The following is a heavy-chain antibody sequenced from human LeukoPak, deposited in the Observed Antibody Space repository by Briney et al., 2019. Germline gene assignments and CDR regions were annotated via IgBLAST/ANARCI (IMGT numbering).Heavy chain of an antibody. CDR2: IYTSGST. CDR1: GFTFSSYW. D-gene: IGHD3-10*01. J-gene: IGHJ6*03. CDR3: ARATMVRGVIMALGYYYYYMDV. V-gene: IGHV4-4*07. Sequence: GSLRLSCAASGFTFSSYWMSWIRQPAGKGLEWIGRIYTSGSTNYNPSLKSRVTISVDTSKNQFSLKLSSVTAADTAVYYCARATMVRGVIMALGYYYYYMDVWGKGTTVTISS.